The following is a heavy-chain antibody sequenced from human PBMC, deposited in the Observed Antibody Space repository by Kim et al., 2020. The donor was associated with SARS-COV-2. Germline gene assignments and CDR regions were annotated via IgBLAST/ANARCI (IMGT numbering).Heavy chain of an antibody. CDR1: GFTFSSYA. CDR2: ISYDGSNK. D-gene: IGHD1-26*01. J-gene: IGHJ4*02. Sequence: GGSLRLSCAASGFTFSSYAMHWVRQAPGKGLEWVAVISYDGSNKYYADSVKGRFTISRDNSKNTLYLQMNSLRAEDTAVYYCAREGKSGSYHYWGQGTLVTVSS. CDR3: AREGKSGSYHY. V-gene: IGHV3-30-3*01.